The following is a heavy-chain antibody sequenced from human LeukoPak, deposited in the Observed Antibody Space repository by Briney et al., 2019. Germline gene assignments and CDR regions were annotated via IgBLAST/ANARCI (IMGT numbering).Heavy chain of an antibody. CDR1: GFTFSSYG. D-gene: IGHD6-6*01. Sequence: GGSLRLSCAASGFTFSSYGMHWVRQAPGKGLEWVAFIRYDGSNKYYADSVKGRFTISRDNSKNTLYLQMNSLRAEDTAVYYCAKTRGGIAAQKDDYWGQGTLVTVSS. J-gene: IGHJ4*02. CDR2: IRYDGSNK. V-gene: IGHV3-30*02. CDR3: AKTRGGIAAQKDDY.